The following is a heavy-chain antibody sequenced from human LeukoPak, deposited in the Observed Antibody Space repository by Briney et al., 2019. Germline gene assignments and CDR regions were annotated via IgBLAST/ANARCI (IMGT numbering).Heavy chain of an antibody. CDR2: IWYDGSNK. Sequence: GRSLRLSCAASGFTFSSYGMHWVRQAPGKGLERVAVIWYDGSNKYYADSVKGRFTISRDNSKNTLYLQMNSLRAEDTAVYYCARDPGQLDYYYGMDVWGKGTTVTVSS. V-gene: IGHV3-33*01. J-gene: IGHJ6*04. CDR3: ARDPGQLDYYYGMDV. CDR1: GFTFSSYG. D-gene: IGHD5-18*01.